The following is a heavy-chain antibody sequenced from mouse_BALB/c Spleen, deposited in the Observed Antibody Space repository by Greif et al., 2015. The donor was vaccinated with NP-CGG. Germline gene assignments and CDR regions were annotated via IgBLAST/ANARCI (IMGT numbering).Heavy chain of an antibody. CDR2: IFPGNVNT. CDR1: GYTFTSYY. CDR3: TRDTMDY. J-gene: IGHJ4*01. Sequence: QVQLQQPGPELVKPGASVRIPCKASGYTFTSYYIHWVKQRPGQGLEWIGWIFPGNVNTKYNEKFKGKATLTADKSSSTAYMQLSSLTSEDSAVYFCTRDTMDYWGQGTSVTVSS. V-gene: IGHV1S56*01.